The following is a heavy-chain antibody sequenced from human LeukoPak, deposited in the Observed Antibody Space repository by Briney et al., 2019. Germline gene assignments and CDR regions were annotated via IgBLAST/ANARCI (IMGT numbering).Heavy chain of an antibody. Sequence: GSLRLSCAASGFTFSSYAMSWIRQPPGKGLEWIGEINHSGSTNYNPSLKSRVTISVDTSKNQFSLKLSSVTATDTAVYYCARGRRYYYGSGRFDYWGQGTLVTVSS. CDR3: ARGRRYYYGSGRFDY. J-gene: IGHJ4*02. CDR1: GFTFSSYA. CDR2: INHSGST. V-gene: IGHV4-34*01. D-gene: IGHD3-10*01.